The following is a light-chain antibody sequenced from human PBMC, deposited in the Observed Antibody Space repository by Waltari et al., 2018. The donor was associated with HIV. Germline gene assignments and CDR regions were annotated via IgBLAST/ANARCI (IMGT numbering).Light chain of an antibody. CDR2: DTY. Sequence: QSVLTQPPSMSAAPGPRVTLSSSSNSTNMPHHYLSWYQQLPPAAPKLLIYDTYERPSGIPDRFSGSKSGTSATLAITGLQPGDEADYYCGTWDGSLNTGVFGGGTKLTVL. V-gene: IGLV1-51*01. CDR1: STNMPHHY. J-gene: IGLJ2*01. CDR3: GTWDGSLNTGV.